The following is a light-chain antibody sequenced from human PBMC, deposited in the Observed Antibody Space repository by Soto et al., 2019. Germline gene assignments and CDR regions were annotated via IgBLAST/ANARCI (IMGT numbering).Light chain of an antibody. CDR2: EGS. CDR1: SSDVGSYNL. Sequence: QSALTQPASVSGSPGQSITISCTGTSSDVGSYNLVSWYQQHPGKAPKLMFYEGSKRPSGVSNRFSGSKSGNTASLTISGLQAEDEADYYCCSYAGSSTLDVFGTGTKLTVL. V-gene: IGLV2-23*01. J-gene: IGLJ1*01. CDR3: CSYAGSSTLDV.